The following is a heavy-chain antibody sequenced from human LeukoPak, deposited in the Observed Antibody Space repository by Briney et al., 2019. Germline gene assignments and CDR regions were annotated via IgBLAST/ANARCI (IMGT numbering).Heavy chain of an antibody. D-gene: IGHD3-10*01. CDR1: GFTFKNYG. CDR2: ILYDGSDK. V-gene: IGHV3-30*02. CDR3: AKGTLWFGELSPLYFDY. J-gene: IGHJ4*02. Sequence: GGSLRLSCAASGFTFKNYGMHWVRQAPGKGLEWVAFILYDGSDKYYADFVKGRFTISRDNSENTLYLQMNSLRAEDTALYYCAKGTLWFGELSPLYFDYWGQGTLVTVSS.